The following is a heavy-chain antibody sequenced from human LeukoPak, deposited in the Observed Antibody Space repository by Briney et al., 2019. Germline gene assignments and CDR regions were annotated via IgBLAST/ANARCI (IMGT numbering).Heavy chain of an antibody. CDR2: IKQDGSET. CDR3: ARALSDFWTGYFFDS. Sequence: GGSLRLSCAVSRINFNSYWMTWVRQAPGKGLEWVANIKQDGSETYYMDSVKGRFSISRDNAKNSLYLQMNSLRAEDTAVYYCARALSDFWTGYFFDSWGQGTPVTVSS. V-gene: IGHV3-7*01. D-gene: IGHD3/OR15-3a*01. CDR1: RINFNSYW. J-gene: IGHJ4*02.